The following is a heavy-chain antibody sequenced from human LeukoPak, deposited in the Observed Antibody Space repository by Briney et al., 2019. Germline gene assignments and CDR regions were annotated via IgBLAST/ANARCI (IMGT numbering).Heavy chain of an antibody. CDR1: GFTFSSYA. V-gene: IGHV3-23*01. Sequence: PGGSLRLSCAASGFTFSSYAMSWVRQAPGKGLEWVSAISGSGGSTYYADSVKGRFTISRDNSKNTLYLQMNSLRAEDTALYYCAKDLGYCSSTSCVDYWGQGTLVTVSS. J-gene: IGHJ4*02. CDR2: ISGSGGST. D-gene: IGHD2-2*01. CDR3: AKDLGYCSSTSCVDY.